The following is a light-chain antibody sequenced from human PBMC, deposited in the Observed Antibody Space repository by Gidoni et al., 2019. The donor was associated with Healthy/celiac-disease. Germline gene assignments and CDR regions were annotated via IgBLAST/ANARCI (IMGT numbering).Light chain of an antibody. CDR1: QSISSW. V-gene: IGKV1-5*03. CDR3: QQYNSYPET. Sequence: DIHMTQSPSTLSASVGDRVTITCRASQSISSWLAWYQQKPGKAPKLLIYKASSLESGVPSRFSGSGSGTELTLTISSLQPDDFATYYCQQYNSYPETFGQGTKVEIK. CDR2: KAS. J-gene: IGKJ1*01.